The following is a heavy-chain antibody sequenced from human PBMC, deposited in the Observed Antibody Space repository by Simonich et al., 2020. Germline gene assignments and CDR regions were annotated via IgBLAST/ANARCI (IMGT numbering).Heavy chain of an antibody. D-gene: IGHD2-8*01. CDR3: ARQRVLMVYAIDY. Sequence: QLQLQESGPGLVKPSETLSLTCTVSGGSISSSSYYWGWIRPPPGKGLGWIGSIYYSGHTDYNPALKSRVTISVDTSKNQFSLKLSSVTAADTAVYYCARQRVLMVYAIDYWGQGTLVTVSS. CDR2: IYYSGHT. J-gene: IGHJ4*02. CDR1: GGSISSSSYY. V-gene: IGHV4-39*01.